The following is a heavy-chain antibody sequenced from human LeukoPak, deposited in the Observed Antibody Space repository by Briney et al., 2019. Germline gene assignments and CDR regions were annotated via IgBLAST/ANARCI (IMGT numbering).Heavy chain of an antibody. CDR3: AKVRMVRGVIITKVISAFDI. J-gene: IGHJ3*02. CDR1: GFTFNSYA. D-gene: IGHD3-10*01. CDR2: ISSDGSNN. Sequence: GRSLRLSCAASGFTFNSYAMHWVRQAPGKGLEWVAVISSDGSNNYYADSVKGRFTISRDNSENTLYLQVNSLRAEDTALYYCAKVRMVRGVIITKVISAFDIWGQGTMVTVSS. V-gene: IGHV3-30-3*01.